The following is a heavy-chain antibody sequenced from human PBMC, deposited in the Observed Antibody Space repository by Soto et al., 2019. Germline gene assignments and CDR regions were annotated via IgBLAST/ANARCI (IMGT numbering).Heavy chain of an antibody. CDR3: TRLVLGYCSGGSCYPDAFDI. D-gene: IGHD2-15*01. CDR2: IRSKANSYAT. Sequence: ESGGGLVQPGGSLKLSCAASGFTFSGSAMHWVRQASGKGLEWVGRIRSKANSYATAYAASVKGRFTISRDDSKNTAYLQMNSLKTEDTAVYYCTRLVLGYCSGGSCYPDAFDIWGQGTMVTVSS. J-gene: IGHJ3*02. CDR1: GFTFSGSA. V-gene: IGHV3-73*01.